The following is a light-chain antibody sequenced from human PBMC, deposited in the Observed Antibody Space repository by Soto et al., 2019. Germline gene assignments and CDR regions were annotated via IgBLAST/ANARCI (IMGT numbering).Light chain of an antibody. Sequence: IVLTQAPATLSSFPGDRVTLSFRASQYINTRLAWYQHRPGQAPRLLIYQTSLRAAGIPARFSASGSGTDFTLTISDVQPEDFALYYCHQRQSWPRTFGQGTKVDIK. CDR1: QYINTR. CDR2: QTS. J-gene: IGKJ1*01. CDR3: HQRQSWPRT. V-gene: IGKV3-11*01.